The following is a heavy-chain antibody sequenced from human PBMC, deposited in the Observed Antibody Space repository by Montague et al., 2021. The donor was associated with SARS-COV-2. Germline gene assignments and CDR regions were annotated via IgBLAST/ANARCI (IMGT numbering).Heavy chain of an antibody. CDR3: ARLRGGTPGEH. Sequence: SETLSLTCTVSGGSISDSNFDWGWIRQPPGKGLEWIGTLYYSGATYYNPSLKSRVTTSMDTSKNQFSLKLTSAIAADTAVYYCARLRGGTPGEHWGQGALVTVSS. CDR1: GGSISDSNFD. D-gene: IGHD2-21*01. V-gene: IGHV4-39*07. CDR2: LYYSGAT. J-gene: IGHJ4*02.